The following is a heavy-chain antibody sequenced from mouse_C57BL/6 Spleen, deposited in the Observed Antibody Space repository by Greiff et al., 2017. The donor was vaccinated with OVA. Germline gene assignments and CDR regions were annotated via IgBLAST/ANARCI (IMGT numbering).Heavy chain of an antibody. Sequence: EVQVVESGGGLVQPKGSLKLSCAASGFTFNTYAMHWVRQAPGKGLEWVARIRSKSSNYATYYADSVKDRFTISRDDSQSMLYLQMNNLKTEDTAMYYCVREGLRNWYFDVWGTGTTVTVSS. CDR3: VREGLRNWYFDV. CDR1: GFTFNTYA. CDR2: IRSKSSNYAT. V-gene: IGHV10-3*01. J-gene: IGHJ1*03. D-gene: IGHD2-2*01.